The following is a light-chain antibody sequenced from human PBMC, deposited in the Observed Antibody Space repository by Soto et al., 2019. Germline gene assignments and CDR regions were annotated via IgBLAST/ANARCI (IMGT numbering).Light chain of an antibody. V-gene: IGKV3-20*01. Sequence: KGLTKSPCTLSLSQGERATLSCRASQSVTSSYLAWYQQKPGQAPRLLIYDASNRATGIPARFSGTGSGTDFTLTISRLEPEDFAVYYCQQYGSSPPITFGQGTRLEI. CDR3: QQYGSSPPIT. CDR2: DAS. J-gene: IGKJ5*01. CDR1: QSVTSSY.